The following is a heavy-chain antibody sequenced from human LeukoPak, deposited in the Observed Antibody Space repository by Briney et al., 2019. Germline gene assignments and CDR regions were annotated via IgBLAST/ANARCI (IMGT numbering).Heavy chain of an antibody. V-gene: IGHV3-33*01. CDR3: ARGRGYGSSTLDY. J-gene: IGHJ4*02. CDR2: IWYDGSNK. CDR1: GFTFSSYG. D-gene: IGHD5-12*01. Sequence: GGSLRLSCAASGFTFSSYGMHWVRQAPGKGLEWVAVIWYDGSNKYYADSVKGRFTISRDNSKNTLYLQMNSLRAEDTAVYYCARGRGYGSSTLDYWGQGTLVTVSS.